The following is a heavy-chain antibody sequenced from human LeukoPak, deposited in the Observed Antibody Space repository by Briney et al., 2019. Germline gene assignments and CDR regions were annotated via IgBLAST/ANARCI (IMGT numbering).Heavy chain of an antibody. D-gene: IGHD6-19*01. V-gene: IGHV3-21*01. J-gene: IGHJ6*03. CDR1: GFTFSRYS. CDR3: ARDAQWLVPEGYFYYMDV. Sequence: GGSLRLFCAGSGFTFSRYSMNWFRQAPGKGLERVSALSSRSTNKFYADSVKGRFTISRDNAKNSLYLQMNSLGAEDTAVYYCARDAQWLVPEGYFYYMDVWGKGTTVTVSS. CDR2: LSSRSTNK.